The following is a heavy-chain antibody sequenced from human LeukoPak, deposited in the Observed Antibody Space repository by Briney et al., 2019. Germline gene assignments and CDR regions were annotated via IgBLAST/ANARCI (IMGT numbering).Heavy chain of an antibody. CDR2: ICSGGST. CDR3: AKGYTYAYEY. J-gene: IGHJ4*02. V-gene: IGHV3-53*01. D-gene: IGHD5-18*01. Sequence: GGSLRLSCAASGFTVSSSYMSWVRQPQGKWLEWVSLICSGGSTYYAASVKGRFTISRDNTKNTLYLQMNSLRPEDTAVYYCAKGYTYAYEYWGQGTLVTVSS. CDR1: GFTVSSSY.